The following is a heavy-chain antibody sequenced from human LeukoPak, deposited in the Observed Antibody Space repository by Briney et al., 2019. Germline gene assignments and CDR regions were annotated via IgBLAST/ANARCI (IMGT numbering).Heavy chain of an antibody. CDR2: ISYDGSNK. D-gene: IGHD3-10*01. Sequence: GKSLTLSCAASGFTFSSYAMHWVRQAPGKGLEWVAVISYDGSNKYYPDSVKGRFTTYKDNCKNTLYLQMKSLRAEDTAVYFCARDLRGLLWFGELFSTFDYWGQGTLVTVSS. CDR1: GFTFSSYA. J-gene: IGHJ4*02. CDR3: ARDLRGLLWFGELFSTFDY. V-gene: IGHV3-30-3*01.